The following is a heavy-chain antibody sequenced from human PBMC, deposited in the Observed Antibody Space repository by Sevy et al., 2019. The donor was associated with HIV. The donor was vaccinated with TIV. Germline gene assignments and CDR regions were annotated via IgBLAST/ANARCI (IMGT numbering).Heavy chain of an antibody. CDR1: GFSFRETW. D-gene: IGHD2-21*01. J-gene: IGHJ4*02. Sequence: GGSLRLSCAASGFSFRETWMSWVRQGPGKGLELVGRIKSKSDVGTTDYAAPVKGSFTISRDDSKTTLYLQMNSLKAEDTALYYCTTMGYHGGFAIWGQGTLVTVSS. CDR2: IKSKSDVGTT. CDR3: TTMGYHGGFAI. V-gene: IGHV3-15*01.